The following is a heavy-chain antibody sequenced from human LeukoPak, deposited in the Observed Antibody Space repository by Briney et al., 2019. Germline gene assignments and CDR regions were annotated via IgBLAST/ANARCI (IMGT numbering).Heavy chain of an antibody. D-gene: IGHD2-2*03. CDR3: ARESDGYCSSTSCPNWFDP. CDR2: ISYDGSNK. V-gene: IGHV3-30*04. CDR1: GFIFSSYA. J-gene: IGHJ5*02. Sequence: GGSLRLSCAASGFIFSSYAMHWVRQAPGKGLEWVAVISYDGSNKYYADSVKGRFTISRDNSKNTLYLQMNSLRAEDTAVYYCARESDGYCSSTSCPNWFDPWGQGTLVTVSS.